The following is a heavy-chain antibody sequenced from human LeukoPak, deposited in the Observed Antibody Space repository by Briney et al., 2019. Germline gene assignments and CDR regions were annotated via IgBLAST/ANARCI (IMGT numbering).Heavy chain of an antibody. Sequence: SETLSLTCTVSGGSIGSYYWNWIRQAPGKGLEWIGYIHYSGSTNHNPSLKSRVTISVDTSKNQFSLKLSSVTAADTAVYYCARGKLGMEAFDIWAKGQWSPSLQ. J-gene: IGHJ3*02. CDR1: GGSIGSYY. V-gene: IGHV4-59*01. CDR3: ARGKLGMEAFDI. D-gene: IGHD7-27*01. CDR2: IHYSGST.